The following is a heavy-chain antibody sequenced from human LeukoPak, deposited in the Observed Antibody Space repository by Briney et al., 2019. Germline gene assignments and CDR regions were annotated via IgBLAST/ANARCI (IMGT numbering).Heavy chain of an antibody. CDR1: GFIFSSYD. Sequence: QPGGSLRLSCAASGFIFSSYDMNSVRQAPGKGLEWVSASSGSGGSTYYADSVKGRFTISRDNSKNTLYLQMNSLRAEDTAVYYCAKIHNFDYWGQGTLVTVSS. J-gene: IGHJ4*02. V-gene: IGHV3-23*01. D-gene: IGHD5-18*01. CDR2: SSGSGGST. CDR3: AKIHNFDY.